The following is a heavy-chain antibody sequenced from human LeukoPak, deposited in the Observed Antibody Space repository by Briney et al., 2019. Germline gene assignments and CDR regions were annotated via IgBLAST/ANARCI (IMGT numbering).Heavy chain of an antibody. J-gene: IGHJ5*02. V-gene: IGHV4-59*11. CDR2: VYYSGSG. CDR1: DDSIKSHF. Sequence: PSETLSLTCTVSDDSIKSHFWTWIRQPPGKGLEWIGYVYYSGSGSSNPSLKSRLTMSVDTSKSQFYLNLNSVTTADTAMYYCARDLGGSFMLRGSYNWFDPWGQGTLVTVSS. D-gene: IGHD1-26*01. CDR3: ARDLGGSFMLRGSYNWFDP.